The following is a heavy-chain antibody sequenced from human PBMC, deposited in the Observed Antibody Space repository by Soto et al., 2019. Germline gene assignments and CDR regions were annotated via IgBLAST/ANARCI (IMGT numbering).Heavy chain of an antibody. CDR3: ARKVLGSTSRPDWWYFDL. J-gene: IGHJ2*01. CDR1: GFTFINSA. CDR2: ISGGGDRT. Sequence: EVQLLESGGGLVQPVGSLRLSCVGSGFTFINSAMNWVRQTPGKGLEWVSTISGGGDRTFDADTVKGRFTISRDNSKNTVNLQMNSLRADDTAVYYCARKVLGSTSRPDWWYFDLWGRGTLVTVSS. V-gene: IGHV3-23*01. D-gene: IGHD2-2*01.